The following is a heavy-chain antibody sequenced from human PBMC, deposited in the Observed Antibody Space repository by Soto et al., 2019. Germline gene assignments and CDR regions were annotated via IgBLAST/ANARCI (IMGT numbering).Heavy chain of an antibody. CDR3: ARDGRYFDWSKYYFDY. J-gene: IGHJ4*02. Sequence: SCKASGGTFSSYGMSWVRQAPGKGLEWVAVISYDGSNKYYADSVKGRFTISRDNSKNTLYLQMNSLRAEDTAVYYCARDGRYFDWSKYYFDYWGQGTLVTVSS. V-gene: IGHV3-30*19. D-gene: IGHD3-9*01. CDR2: ISYDGSNK. CDR1: GGTFSSYG.